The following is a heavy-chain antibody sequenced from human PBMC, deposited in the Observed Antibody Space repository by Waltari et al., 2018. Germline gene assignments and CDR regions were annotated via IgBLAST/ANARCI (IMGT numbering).Heavy chain of an antibody. CDR1: GFPFSSSG. CDR2: IRYDGSNK. Sequence: QVQLVESGGGVVQPGGSLRLSCAATGFPFSSSGMHWVRQAPGKGLEWLAFIRYDGSNKYYADSVKGRFTISRDNSKNTLYLQMNSLRAEDTAVYYCAKDRAEFDYYYYYMDVWGKGTTVTVSS. D-gene: IGHD3-10*01. J-gene: IGHJ6*03. CDR3: AKDRAEFDYYYYYMDV. V-gene: IGHV3-30*02.